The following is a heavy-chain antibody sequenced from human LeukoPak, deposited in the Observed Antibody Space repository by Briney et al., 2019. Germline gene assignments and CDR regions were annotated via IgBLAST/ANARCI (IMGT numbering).Heavy chain of an antibody. J-gene: IGHJ6*03. Sequence: ASVKVSCKASGYTFTSYGISWVRQAPGQGLEWMGWISTYNGNTNYAQKLQGRVTMTTDTSTSTAYMELRSLRSDDTAVYYCARLIAARSSYYYYYYMDVWGEGTTVTVSS. CDR1: GYTFTSYG. D-gene: IGHD6-6*01. CDR3: ARLIAARSSYYYYYYMDV. V-gene: IGHV1-18*01. CDR2: ISTYNGNT.